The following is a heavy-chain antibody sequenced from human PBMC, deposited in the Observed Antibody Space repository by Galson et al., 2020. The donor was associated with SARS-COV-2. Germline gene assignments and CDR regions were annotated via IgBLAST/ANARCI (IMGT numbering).Heavy chain of an antibody. CDR3: ARGHNARIQLGHVWYFDL. V-gene: IGHV4-34*01. CDR1: GGSFSGYY. Sequence: SETLSLTCAVYGGSFSGYYWSWIRQPPGKGLEWIGEINHSGSTNYNPSLKSRVTISVDTSKNQFSLKLSSVTAADTAVYYCARGHNARIQLGHVWYFDLWGRGTLVTVSS. D-gene: IGHD5-18*01. CDR2: INHSGST. J-gene: IGHJ2*01.